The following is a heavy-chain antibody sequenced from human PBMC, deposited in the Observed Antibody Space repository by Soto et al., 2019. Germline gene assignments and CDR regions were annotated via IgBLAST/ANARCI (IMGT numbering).Heavy chain of an antibody. CDR1: GDRFTYYY. D-gene: IGHD3-9*01. V-gene: IGHV1-46*03. CDR3: ARAGHYDILTGYYTWFDP. CDR2: INPSSGST. J-gene: IGHJ5*02. Sequence: ASVKVSCKASGDRFTYYYMHWVRRAPGQGLEWMGWINPSSGSTNYAQKFQGRVTMTRDTSTSTVYMELSSLRSEDTAVYYCARAGHYDILTGYYTWFDPWGQGTLVTGSS.